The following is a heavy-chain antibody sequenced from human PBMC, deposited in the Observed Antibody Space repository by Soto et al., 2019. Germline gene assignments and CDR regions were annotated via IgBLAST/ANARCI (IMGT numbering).Heavy chain of an antibody. D-gene: IGHD6-13*01. J-gene: IGHJ4*02. V-gene: IGHV4-59*01. CDR2: IYYSGST. CDR3: ARVPYSSRWTWAPFFDY. CDR1: GGSISSYY. Sequence: SETLSLTCTVSGGSISSYYWSWIRQPPGKGLEWIGYIYYSGSTNYNPSLKSRVTISVDTSKNQFSLKLSSVTAADTAVYYCARVPYSSRWTWAPFFDYWGQGTLVTVSS.